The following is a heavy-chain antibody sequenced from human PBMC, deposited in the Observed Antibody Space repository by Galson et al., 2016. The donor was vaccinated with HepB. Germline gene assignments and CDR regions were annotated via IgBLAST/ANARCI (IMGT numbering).Heavy chain of an antibody. CDR3: ARAGLYEYMWGNFRHRITAFDS. D-gene: IGHD3-16*02. V-gene: IGHV4-59*01. J-gene: IGHJ4*02. Sequence: SETLSLTCSVSGGSISSYYWSRIRQPPGKGLEWIGYIYHSGNTNYNPSLRSRVTISVDTSKNHFSLKLHSVTAADTAVYYCARAGLYEYMWGNFRHRITAFDSWGQGTQVTVSS. CDR2: IYHSGNT. CDR1: GGSISSYY.